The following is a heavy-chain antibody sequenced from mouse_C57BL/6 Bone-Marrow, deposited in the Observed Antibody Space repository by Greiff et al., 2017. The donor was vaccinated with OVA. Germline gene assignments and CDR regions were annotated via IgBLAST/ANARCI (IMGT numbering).Heavy chain of an antibody. D-gene: IGHD2-5*01. J-gene: IGHJ1*03. CDR2: INPNNGGT. Sequence: EVQLQQSGPELVKPGASVKIPCKASGYTFTDYNMDWVKQSHGKSLEWIGDINPNNGGTIYNQKFKGKATLTVDKSSSTAYMELRSLTSEDTAVYYCARRGSNCDWYFDVWGTGTTVTVSS. CDR3: ARRGSNCDWYFDV. V-gene: IGHV1-18*01. CDR1: GYTFTDYN.